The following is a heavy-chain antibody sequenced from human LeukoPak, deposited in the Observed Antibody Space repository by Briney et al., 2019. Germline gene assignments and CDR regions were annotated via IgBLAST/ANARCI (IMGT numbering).Heavy chain of an antibody. D-gene: IGHD5-18*01. CDR2: ISTYNYNT. Sequence: ASVKVSCKTSGYTFTSYGVSWVRQAPGQRLEWMGWISTYNYNTNYAQKFRGRVTLTKDTSTSTVYMELRSLRSDDTAKYYCARQVDTTMALPDYWGQGTLVTVSS. CDR1: GYTFTSYG. V-gene: IGHV1-18*01. CDR3: ARQVDTTMALPDY. J-gene: IGHJ4*02.